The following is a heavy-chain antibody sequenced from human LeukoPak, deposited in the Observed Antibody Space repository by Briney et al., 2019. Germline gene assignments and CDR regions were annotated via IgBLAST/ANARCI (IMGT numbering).Heavy chain of an antibody. CDR1: GYSIRSGYH. D-gene: IGHD3-22*01. J-gene: IGHJ3*02. V-gene: IGHV4-38-2*02. CDR3: ARPSDSSGSYGAFDI. CDR2: IYQSGST. Sequence: NASETLSLTCSVSGYSIRSGYHWAWFRQAPGKGLEWMGSIYQSGSTYDNLSLKSRVTISIDTSKNQFSLKLSSVTAADTAVYYCARPSDSSGSYGAFDIWGQGTMVTVSS.